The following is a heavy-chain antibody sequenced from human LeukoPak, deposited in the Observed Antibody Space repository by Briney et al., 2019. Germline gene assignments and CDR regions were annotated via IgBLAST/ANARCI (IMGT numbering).Heavy chain of an antibody. J-gene: IGHJ4*02. CDR2: TYYTGST. CDR3: ARQDTGTYYAAYFFDY. Sequence: SETLSLTCTVSGGSISSSNYYWGWIRQPPGKGLEWIGSTYYTGSTYYNPSLKSRVTISVDTSKNQFSLKLSSVTAADTAVYYCARQDTGTYYAAYFFDYWGQGTLVTVSS. D-gene: IGHD1-26*01. CDR1: GGSISSSNYY. V-gene: IGHV4-39*01.